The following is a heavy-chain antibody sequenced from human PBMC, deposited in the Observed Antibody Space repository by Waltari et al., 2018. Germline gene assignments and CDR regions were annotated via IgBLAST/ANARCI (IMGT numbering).Heavy chain of an antibody. CDR1: GFNMDDCA. CDR2: SDNNDGIT. J-gene: IGHJ4*02. D-gene: IGHD1-26*01. CDR3: AKSGEQWSYFDS. V-gene: IGHV3-23*01. Sequence: EVLLLESGGGPVQPGGSLSLPCTASGFNMDDCAMSWVPQALGKGLEWVAHSDNNDGITYYADSVKGRFTISRDNSKNTLYLHLHSLSADDTALYYCAKSGEQWSYFDSWGQGTLVTVSS.